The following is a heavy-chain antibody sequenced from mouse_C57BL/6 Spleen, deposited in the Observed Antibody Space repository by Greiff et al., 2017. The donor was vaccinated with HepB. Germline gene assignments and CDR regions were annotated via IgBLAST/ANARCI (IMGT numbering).Heavy chain of an antibody. Sequence: EVKLVESGPGLVKPSQSLSLTCSVTGYSITSGYYWNWIRQFPGNKLEWMGYISYDGSNNYNPSLKNRISITRDTSKNQFFLKLNSVTTEDTATYYCARGGNYFFYFDYWGQGTTLTVSS. V-gene: IGHV3-6*01. CDR1: GYSITSGYY. CDR2: ISYDGSN. CDR3: ARGGNYFFYFDY. J-gene: IGHJ2*01. D-gene: IGHD2-1*01.